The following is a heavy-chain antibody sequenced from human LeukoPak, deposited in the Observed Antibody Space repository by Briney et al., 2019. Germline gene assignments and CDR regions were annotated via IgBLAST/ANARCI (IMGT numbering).Heavy chain of an antibody. CDR2: INPNSGGT. CDR3: ARGEGYGGIYGMDV. V-gene: IGHV1-2*04. D-gene: IGHD4-23*01. CDR1: GYTFTGYY. Sequence: GASVKVSCKASGYTFTGYYMHWVRQAPGQWLEWMGWINPNSGGTNYAQKFQGWVTMTRDTSISTAYMELSRLRSDDTAVYYCARGEGYGGIYGMDVWGQGTTVTVSS. J-gene: IGHJ6*02.